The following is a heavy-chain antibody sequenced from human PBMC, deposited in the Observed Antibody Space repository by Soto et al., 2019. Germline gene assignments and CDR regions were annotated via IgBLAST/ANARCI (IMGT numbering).Heavy chain of an antibody. V-gene: IGHV4-39*01. CDR1: GGSISNDKYY. CDR3: AATAFCISSSCPKNYYYYYVMDV. J-gene: IGHJ6*02. Sequence: SEILSLTCTVSGGSISNDKYYWGWIRQPPGKGLEWIANINYSGRTNYNPSLKSRVTISVDTSKNQFSLKVTSVTAADTAVYYCAATAFCISSSCPKNYYYYYVMDVWGQGTTVTVSS. D-gene: IGHD2-2*01. CDR2: INYSGRT.